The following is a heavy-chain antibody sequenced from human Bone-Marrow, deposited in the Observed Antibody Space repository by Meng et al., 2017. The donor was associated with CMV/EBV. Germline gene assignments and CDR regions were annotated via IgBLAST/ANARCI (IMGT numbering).Heavy chain of an antibody. D-gene: IGHD3-16*01. CDR2: IYSGGST. CDR1: GFTVSSNY. J-gene: IGHJ5*02. V-gene: IGHV3-66*01. Sequence: GESLKISCAASGFTVSSNYMSWVRQAPGKGLEWVSVIYSGGSTYYADSVKGRFTISRDNSKNTLYLQMNSLRAEDTAVYYCARDWARFDPWGQGTLVTRLL. CDR3: ARDWARFDP.